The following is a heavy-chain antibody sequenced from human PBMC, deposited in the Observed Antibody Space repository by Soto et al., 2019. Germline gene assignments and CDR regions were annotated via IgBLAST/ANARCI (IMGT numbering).Heavy chain of an antibody. J-gene: IGHJ4*02. CDR2: IYYSGST. V-gene: IGHV4-31*03. D-gene: IGHD2-8*02. Sequence: QVQLQESGPGLVKPSQTLSLTCTVSGGSISSGGYFSSWIRQHPGKGLEWIGYIYYSGSTYYNPSLQSRVTISVDTSKNQFSLKLSSVTAADTAVYYCARDTGGDYDYWGQGTLVTVSS. CDR3: ARDTGGDYDY. CDR1: GGSISSGGYF.